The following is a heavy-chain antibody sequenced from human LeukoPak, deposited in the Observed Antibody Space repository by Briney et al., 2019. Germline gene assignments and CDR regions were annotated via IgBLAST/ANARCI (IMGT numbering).Heavy chain of an antibody. V-gene: IGHV3-48*03. Sequence: GGSLRLSCAASGFTFSSCEMNWVRQAPGKGLEWVSYISSSGGVIFDADSVKGRFTISRDNSKNSLYLQMNSLRVEDTAVYYCARGYRRQQSLSFDYWGQGNLVTVSS. CDR1: GFTFSSCE. CDR2: ISSSGGVI. D-gene: IGHD5-12*01. J-gene: IGHJ4*02. CDR3: ARGYRRQQSLSFDY.